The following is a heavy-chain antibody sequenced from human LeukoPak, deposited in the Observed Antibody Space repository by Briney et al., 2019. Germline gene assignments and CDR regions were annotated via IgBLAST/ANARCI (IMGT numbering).Heavy chain of an antibody. V-gene: IGHV3-21*01. CDR1: GFTFSTYT. CDR2: ISSGSSYI. J-gene: IGHJ6*03. CDR3: AKAVTVTTPKATYYYYMDV. Sequence: GGSLRLSCAASGFTFSTYTMNWVRQAPGKGLEWVSSISSGSSYIYYADSMKGRFTISRDNAKNSLYLQMNSLRAEDTAVYYCAKAVTVTTPKATYYYYMDVWGKGTTVTISS. D-gene: IGHD4-17*01.